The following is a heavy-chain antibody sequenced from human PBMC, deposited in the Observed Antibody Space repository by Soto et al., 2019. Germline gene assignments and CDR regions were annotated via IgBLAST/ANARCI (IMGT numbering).Heavy chain of an antibody. D-gene: IGHD3-22*01. J-gene: IGHJ4*02. CDR1: GYTFTSYG. CDR3: ARDQPTYYYDSSGYLPYFDY. Sequence: ASLKVSCKASGYTFTSYGISWVRQAPGQGLEWMGWISAYNGNTNYAQKLQGRVTMTTDTSTSTAHMELRSLRSDDTAVYYCARDQPTYYYDSSGYLPYFDYWGQGTLVTVSS. CDR2: ISAYNGNT. V-gene: IGHV1-18*01.